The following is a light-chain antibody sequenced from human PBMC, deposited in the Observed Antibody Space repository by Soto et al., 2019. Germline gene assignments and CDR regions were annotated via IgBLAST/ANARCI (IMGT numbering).Light chain of an antibody. CDR2: GAS. Sequence: EIVLTQSPGTLSLSPWERATLSCRASQSVSSSYLAWYQQKPGQAPRLLIYGASSRATGIPDRFSGSGSGTDFTLTISRLEPEDFAAYYCQQYGSSPSTFGQGTKV. J-gene: IGKJ1*01. CDR3: QQYGSSPST. CDR1: QSVSSSY. V-gene: IGKV3-20*01.